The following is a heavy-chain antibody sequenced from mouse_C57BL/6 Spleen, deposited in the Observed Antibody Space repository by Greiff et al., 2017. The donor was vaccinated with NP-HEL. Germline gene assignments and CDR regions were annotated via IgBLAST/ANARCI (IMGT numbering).Heavy chain of an antibody. V-gene: IGHV1-82*01. CDR1: GYAFSSSW. J-gene: IGHJ1*03. CDR2: IYPGDGDT. D-gene: IGHD4-1*01. Sequence: VKLQQSGPELVKPGASVKISCKASGYAFSSSWMNWVKQRPGKGLEWIGRIYPGDGDTNYNGKFKGKATLTADKSSSTAYMQLSSLTSEDSAVYFCASNWDVRYFDVWGTGTTVTVSS. CDR3: ASNWDVRYFDV.